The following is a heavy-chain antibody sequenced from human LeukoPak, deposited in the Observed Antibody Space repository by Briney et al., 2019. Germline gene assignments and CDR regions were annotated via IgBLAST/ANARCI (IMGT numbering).Heavy chain of an antibody. CDR3: ARDVKSRRRQWFGELSVYYYYYMDV. V-gene: IGHV4-4*02. CDR1: GGSISSSNW. D-gene: IGHD3-10*01. CDR2: IYHSGST. J-gene: IGHJ6*03. Sequence: PSETLSLTCAVSGGSISSSNWWSWVRQPPGKGLEWIGEIYHSGSTNYNPSLKSRVTISVDKSKNQFSLQLSSVTAADTAVYYCARDVKSRRRQWFGELSVYYYYYMDVWGKGTTVTISS.